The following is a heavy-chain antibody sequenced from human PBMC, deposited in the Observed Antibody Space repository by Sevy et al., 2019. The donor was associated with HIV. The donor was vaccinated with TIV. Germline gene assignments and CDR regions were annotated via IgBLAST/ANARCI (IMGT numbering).Heavy chain of an antibody. Sequence: ASVKVSCKASGGTFSNYALSWVRQAPGQGLEWMGGIIPIFGTTNSAQKFQGRVTITADESRSTVYMDLSSLRSADTAVYYCARTPIVRRPGSTYLYFDSWGQGTLVTVSS. V-gene: IGHV1-69*13. CDR1: GGTFSNYA. CDR3: ARTPIVRRPGSTYLYFDS. J-gene: IGHJ4*02. CDR2: IIPIFGTT. D-gene: IGHD3-10*01.